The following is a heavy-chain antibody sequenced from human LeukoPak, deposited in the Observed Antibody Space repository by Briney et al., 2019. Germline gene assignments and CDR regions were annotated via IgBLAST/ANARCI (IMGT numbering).Heavy chain of an antibody. J-gene: IGHJ6*03. CDR3: ARQSGSANVYYYYYYMDV. Sequence: SETLSPTCTVSGGSIRSATYYWGWIRQPPGKGLEWIGNVYFSGTTSYNPSLRSRVTISVDTSKNQFSLKVNSVTAADTAVYYCARQSGSANVYYYYYYMDVWGKGTTVTVSS. CDR1: GGSIRSATYY. CDR2: VYFSGTT. D-gene: IGHD2-15*01. V-gene: IGHV4-39*01.